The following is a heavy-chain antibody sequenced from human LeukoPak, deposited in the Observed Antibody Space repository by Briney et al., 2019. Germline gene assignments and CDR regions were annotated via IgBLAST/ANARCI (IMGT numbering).Heavy chain of an antibody. CDR2: INPDNGGT. Sequence: ASVKVSCKASGYTFTGYYMHWVRQAPGQGLEWMGWINPDNGGTNYAQKFQGRVTMTRDMSISTAYMELSSLRSEDTAVYYCARGPRYDILTGYSLNGGYYGMDVWGQGTTVTVSS. J-gene: IGHJ6*02. CDR3: ARGPRYDILTGYSLNGGYYGMDV. D-gene: IGHD3-9*01. V-gene: IGHV1-2*02. CDR1: GYTFTGYY.